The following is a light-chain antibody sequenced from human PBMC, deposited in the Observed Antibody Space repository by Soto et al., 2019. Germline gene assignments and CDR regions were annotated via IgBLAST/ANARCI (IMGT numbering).Light chain of an antibody. J-gene: IGKJ4*01. CDR2: AAS. Sequence: DIQMTQSPSSVSASVGDRVTIACRASEGIDSWLAWYQQKPGEAPKLLISAASTLQSAVPTRFSGSGFGTDFTLTITSLQPEDFATYYCHQLYTYPLTFGGGTKVDIK. V-gene: IGKV1-12*01. CDR3: HQLYTYPLT. CDR1: EGIDSW.